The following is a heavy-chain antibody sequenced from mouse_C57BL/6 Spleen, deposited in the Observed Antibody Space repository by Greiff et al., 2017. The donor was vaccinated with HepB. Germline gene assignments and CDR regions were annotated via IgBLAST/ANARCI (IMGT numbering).Heavy chain of an antibody. V-gene: IGHV1-22*01. D-gene: IGHD1-1*01. CDR3: ARGVIYYGSSLYYAMDY. J-gene: IGHJ4*01. CDR1: GYTFTDYN. Sequence: EVQLQQSGPELVKPGASVKMSCKASGYTFTDYNMHWVKQSHGKSLEWIGYINPNNGGTSYNQKFKGKATLTVNKSSSTAYMELRSLTSEDSAVYYCARGVIYYGSSLYYAMDYWGQGTSVTVSS. CDR2: INPNNGGT.